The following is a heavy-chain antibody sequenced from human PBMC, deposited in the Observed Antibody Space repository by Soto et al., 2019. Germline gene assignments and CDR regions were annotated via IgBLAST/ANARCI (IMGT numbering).Heavy chain of an antibody. CDR1: GGTFSSYA. D-gene: IGHD6-6*01. J-gene: IGHJ6*02. CDR3: AACIAARPRYYGMDV. CDR2: IIPIFGTA. V-gene: IGHV1-69*13. Sequence: SVKVSCKASGGTFSSYAISWVRQAPGQGLEWMGGIIPIFGTANYAQKFQGRVTITADESTSTAYMELSSLRSEDTAVYYCAACIAARPRYYGMDVWGQGTTVTGSS.